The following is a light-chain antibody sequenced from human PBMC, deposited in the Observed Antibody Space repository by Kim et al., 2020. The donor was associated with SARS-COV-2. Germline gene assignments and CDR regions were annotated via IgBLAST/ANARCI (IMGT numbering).Light chain of an antibody. Sequence: EVGLTQSPGTLSLSPGERATLSCRASQSVSSRYLAWYQQKPGQAPRLFIYGTSSRATGIPDRFSGSGSGTDFTLTISRLEPEDFAVYYCQQYGNLITFGQGTRLEIK. J-gene: IGKJ5*01. CDR3: QQYGNLIT. V-gene: IGKV3-20*01. CDR1: QSVSSRY. CDR2: GTS.